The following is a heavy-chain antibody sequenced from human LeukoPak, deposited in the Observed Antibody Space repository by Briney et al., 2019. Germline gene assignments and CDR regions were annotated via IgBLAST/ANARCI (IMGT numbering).Heavy chain of an antibody. V-gene: IGHV3-21*01. J-gene: IGHJ5*02. Sequence: PGGSLRLSCAASGFTFSSYSMNWVRQAPGKGLEWVSSISSSSSYIYYADSVKGRFTISRDNAKNSLYLQMNSPRAEDTAVYYCARGHSSGWYGWFDPWGQGTLVTVSS. CDR3: ARGHSSGWYGWFDP. D-gene: IGHD6-19*01. CDR1: GFTFSSYS. CDR2: ISSSSSYI.